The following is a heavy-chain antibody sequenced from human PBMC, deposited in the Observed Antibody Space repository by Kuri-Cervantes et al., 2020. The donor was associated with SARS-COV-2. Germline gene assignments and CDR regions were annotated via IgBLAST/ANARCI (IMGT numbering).Heavy chain of an antibody. CDR2: IYSGGST. CDR1: GFTVSSNY. CDR3: ASIVTGDSSGYY. Sequence: GESLKISCAASGFTVSSNYMNWVRQAPGKGLEWVSVIYSGGSTYYADSVKGRFTISRDSSKNTLYLQMNSLRAEDTAVYYCASIVTGDSSGYYWGQGTLVTVSS. J-gene: IGHJ4*02. V-gene: IGHV3-53*01. D-gene: IGHD3-22*01.